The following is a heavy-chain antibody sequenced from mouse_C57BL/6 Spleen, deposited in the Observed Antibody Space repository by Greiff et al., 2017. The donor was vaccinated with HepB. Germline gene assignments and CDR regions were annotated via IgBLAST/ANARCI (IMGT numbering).Heavy chain of an antibody. D-gene: IGHD3-2*02. CDR2: ISSGSSTI. V-gene: IGHV5-17*01. J-gene: IGHJ4*01. CDR3: ARDSSEAMDY. Sequence: EVNLVESGGGLVKPGGSLKLSCAASGFTFSDYGMHWVRQAPEKGLEWVAYISSGSSTIYYADTVKGRFTISRDNAKNTLFLQMTSLRSEDTAMYYCARDSSEAMDYWGQGTSVTVSS. CDR1: GFTFSDYG.